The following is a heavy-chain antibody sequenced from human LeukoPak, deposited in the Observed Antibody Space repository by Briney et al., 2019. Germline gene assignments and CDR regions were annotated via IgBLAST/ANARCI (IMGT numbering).Heavy chain of an antibody. J-gene: IGHJ4*02. V-gene: IGHV3-23*01. CDR3: ANPYITFGGVIVN. CDR1: GFTFSSYA. Sequence: GGSLRLSCAASGFTFSSYAMSWVRQAPGKGLEWGSAISGSGGSTYYADSVKGRFTISRDNSKNTLYLQMNSLRAEDTAVYYCANPYITFGGVIVNWGQGTLVTVSS. CDR2: ISGSGGST. D-gene: IGHD3-16*02.